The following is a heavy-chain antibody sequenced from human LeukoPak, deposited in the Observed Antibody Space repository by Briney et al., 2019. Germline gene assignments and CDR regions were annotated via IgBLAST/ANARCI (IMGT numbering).Heavy chain of an antibody. CDR3: SINRYHNSSGYYFEY. D-gene: IGHD3-22*01. CDR2: ISSNGSTI. Sequence: GGSLRLSCAASGFTFSSYEMKWVRQAPGKGLEWVSYISSNGSTITYADSVKGRFTISRDNAKNTLFLQMNSLRAEDTAVYYCSINRYHNSSGYYFEYWGEGGLVSASS. J-gene: IGHJ4*02. CDR1: GFTFSSYE. V-gene: IGHV3-48*03.